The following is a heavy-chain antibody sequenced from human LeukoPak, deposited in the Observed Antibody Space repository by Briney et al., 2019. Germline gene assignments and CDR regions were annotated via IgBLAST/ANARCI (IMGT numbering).Heavy chain of an antibody. V-gene: IGHV5-51*01. Sequence: GESLQISCKGSEFSFINYWIGWVRQMPGKGLEWMGIIYPGDSDTRYSPSFQGQVTISADKSISTAYLQWSSLRASDTAMYYCARQDGSGLYYFDYWGQGTLVTVSS. D-gene: IGHD3-10*01. J-gene: IGHJ4*02. CDR3: ARQDGSGLYYFDY. CDR2: IYPGDSDT. CDR1: EFSFINYW.